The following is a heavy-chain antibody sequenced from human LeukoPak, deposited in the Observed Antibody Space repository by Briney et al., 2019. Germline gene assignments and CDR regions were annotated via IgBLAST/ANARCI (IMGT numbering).Heavy chain of an antibody. J-gene: IGHJ6*02. Sequence: GGSLRLSCAASGFTFSSYAMSWVRQAPGKGLEWVSAISGSGGSTYYADSVKGRFTISRDNSKNTLYLQMNSLRVEDTAVYYCAKDFWSGYYTGVNGMDVWGQGTTVTVSS. CDR2: ISGSGGST. CDR3: AKDFWSGYYTGVNGMDV. D-gene: IGHD3-3*01. V-gene: IGHV3-23*01. CDR1: GFTFSSYA.